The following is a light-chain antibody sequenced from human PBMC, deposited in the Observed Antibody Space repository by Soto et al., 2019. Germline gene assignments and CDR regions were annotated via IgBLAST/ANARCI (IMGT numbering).Light chain of an antibody. V-gene: IGKV3-11*01. CDR3: QHYGRSPIP. CDR1: QSVSKY. CDR2: DAT. J-gene: IGKJ5*01. Sequence: EIVLTQSPATLSLSPGERATLSCRASQSVSKYLAWYQQKPGQAPRLLIYDATNRATGIPARFSGSGSATDFTLTISRLEPEDFALYYCQHYGRSPIPFGQGTRLEIK.